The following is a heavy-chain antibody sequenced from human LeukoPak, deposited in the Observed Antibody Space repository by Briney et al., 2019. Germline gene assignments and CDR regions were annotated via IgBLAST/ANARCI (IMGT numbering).Heavy chain of an antibody. J-gene: IGHJ5*02. CDR1: GESFSGYY. D-gene: IGHD2-8*01. V-gene: IGHV4-34*01. CDR3: ARDRVRAHPVHTHEWFDP. CDR2: INHSGST. Sequence: SETLSLTCAVYGESFSGYYWSWIRQPPGKGLEWIGEINHSGSTNYNPSLKSRVTMSVDTSKNQFSLKMRSVTAADTAVYYCARDRVRAHPVHTHEWFDPWGQGTLVTVSS.